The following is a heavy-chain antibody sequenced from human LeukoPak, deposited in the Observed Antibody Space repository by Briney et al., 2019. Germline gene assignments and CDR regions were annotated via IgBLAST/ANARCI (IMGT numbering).Heavy chain of an antibody. CDR2: IRSKANSYAT. J-gene: IGHJ4*02. Sequence: GGSLRLSCAASGFTFSGSAMHWVRQASGKGLEWVGRIRSKANSYATAYAASVKGRFTISRDDSKNMAYLQMNSLKTEDTAVYYCTTIAVAGTYGYWGQGTLVTVSS. CDR1: GFTFSGSA. D-gene: IGHD6-19*01. CDR3: TTIAVAGTYGY. V-gene: IGHV3-73*01.